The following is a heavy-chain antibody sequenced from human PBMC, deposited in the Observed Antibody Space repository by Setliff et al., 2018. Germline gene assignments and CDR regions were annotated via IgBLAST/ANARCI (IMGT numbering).Heavy chain of an antibody. CDR2: ISGDSVYI. Sequence: TGGSLRLSCAASGFTFSTYSMSWVRQAPGKGLEWVSAISGDSVYIYYADSVKGRFTISRDISKSTLYLHMNSLRAEDTAVYYCARDRGGTNPWFDPWGQGTLVTVSS. D-gene: IGHD3-10*01. CDR3: ARDRGGTNPWFDP. J-gene: IGHJ5*02. CDR1: GFTFSTYS. V-gene: IGHV3-23*01.